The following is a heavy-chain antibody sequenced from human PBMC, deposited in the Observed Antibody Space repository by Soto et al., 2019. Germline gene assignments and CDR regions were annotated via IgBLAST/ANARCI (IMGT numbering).Heavy chain of an antibody. J-gene: IGHJ3*02. CDR3: ARDQPMKYYDILTGIDAFDI. Sequence: SETLSLTCTVSGGSISSYYWSWIRQPAGKGLERIGRIYTSGSTNYNPSLKSRVTMSVDTSKNQFSLKLSSVTAADTAVYYCARDQPMKYYDILTGIDAFDIWGQGTMVTVSS. CDR1: GGSISSYY. CDR2: IYTSGST. V-gene: IGHV4-4*07. D-gene: IGHD3-9*01.